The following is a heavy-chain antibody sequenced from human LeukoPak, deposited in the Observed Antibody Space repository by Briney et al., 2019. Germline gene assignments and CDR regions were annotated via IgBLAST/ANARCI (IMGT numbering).Heavy chain of an antibody. D-gene: IGHD1-26*01. J-gene: IGHJ4*02. V-gene: IGHV3-48*01. CDR1: GFTFSDYD. Sequence: PGGSLRLSCAASGFTFSDYDMNWVRQAPGKGLEWVSYMSSSSSIIYYADSVKGRFTISRDNSKNTLYLQLNSLRAEDTAAYYCAKDASGSYCPDYWGQGTLVTVSS. CDR2: MSSSSSII. CDR3: AKDASGSYCPDY.